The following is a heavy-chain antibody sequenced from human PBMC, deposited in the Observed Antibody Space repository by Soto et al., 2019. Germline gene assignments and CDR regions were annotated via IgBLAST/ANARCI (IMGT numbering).Heavy chain of an antibody. J-gene: IGHJ4*02. CDR3: ARGARYYYDSSGYRDFDY. D-gene: IGHD3-22*01. V-gene: IGHV4-34*01. Sequence: SETLSLTCAVYGGSFSGFYWSWIRQHPGKGLEWLGEINHSGSTNYNPSLKSRVTISVDTSKNQFSLKLISVTAADTAVYYCARGARYYYDSSGYRDFDYWGQGTLVTVSS. CDR1: GGSFSGFY. CDR2: INHSGST.